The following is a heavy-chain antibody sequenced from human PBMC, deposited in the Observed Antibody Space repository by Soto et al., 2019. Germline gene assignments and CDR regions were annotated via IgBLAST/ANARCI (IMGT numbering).Heavy chain of an antibody. CDR2: ISGSGGST. CDR3: AAVIQNTPIDY. J-gene: IGHJ4*02. D-gene: IGHD2-15*01. V-gene: IGHV3-23*01. CDR1: GFTFSSYA. Sequence: GGSLRLSFAASGFTFSSYAMSWLRQAPGKGLEWVSAISGSGGSTYYADSVKGRFTISRDNSKNTLYLQMNSLRAEDTAVYYCAAVIQNTPIDYWGQGTLVTVSS.